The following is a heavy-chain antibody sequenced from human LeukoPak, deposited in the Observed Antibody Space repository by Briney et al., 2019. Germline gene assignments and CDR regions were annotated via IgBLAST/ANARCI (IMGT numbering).Heavy chain of an antibody. D-gene: IGHD6-19*01. CDR2: ISPTGSTT. Sequence: GGSLRLSCTASGFSFSGHWMHWARHLPGKGLVWVSRISPTGSTTSYADSVKGRFTISRDNSKNTLYFEMSSLRVEDTAVYYCVKSPGSGWPVWGQGTLLTVSS. V-gene: IGHV3-74*01. CDR3: VKSPGSGWPV. CDR1: GFSFSGHW. J-gene: IGHJ4*02.